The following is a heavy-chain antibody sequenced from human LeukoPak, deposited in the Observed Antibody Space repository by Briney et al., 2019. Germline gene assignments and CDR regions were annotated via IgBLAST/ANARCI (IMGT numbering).Heavy chain of an antibody. D-gene: IGHD1-26*01. J-gene: IGHJ5*02. CDR2: INPNSGGT. CDR1: GYTFTGYY. V-gene: IGHV1-2*02. Sequence: ASVKVSCKASGYTFTGYYMHWVRQAPGQGLEWMGWINPNSGGTNYAQKFQGRVTMTRDTSISTAYMELSRLRSDDTAVYYCATTTPTTGGWFDPWGQGTLVTVSS. CDR3: ATTTPTTGGWFDP.